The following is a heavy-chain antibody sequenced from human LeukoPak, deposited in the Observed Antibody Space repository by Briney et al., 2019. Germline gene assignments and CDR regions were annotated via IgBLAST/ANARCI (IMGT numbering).Heavy chain of an antibody. CDR2: IIPIFGTA. J-gene: IGHJ4*02. CDR1: GGTFSSYA. CDR3: ARDGVVVTGNFDY. Sequence: GASVKVPCKASGGTFSSYAISWVRQAPGQGLEWMGRIIPIFGTANYAQKFQGRATITTDESTSTAYMELSSLRSEDTAVYYCARDGVVVTGNFDYWGQGTLVTVSS. D-gene: IGHD2-15*01. V-gene: IGHV1-69*05.